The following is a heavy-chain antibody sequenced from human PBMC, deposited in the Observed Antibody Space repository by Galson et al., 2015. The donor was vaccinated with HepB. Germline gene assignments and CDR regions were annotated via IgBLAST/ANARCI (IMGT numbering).Heavy chain of an antibody. J-gene: IGHJ2*01. CDR3: ARVPDFGGYSYHYFDL. Sequence: SVKVSCKASGYIFTKYNIGWVRQAPGQGLEWLGWSNTYNGNTNHAQNLQGRFTMTTDTSTNTAYMELRTLTSDDTAVYYCARVPDFGGYSYHYFDLWGRGTLVTVSS. D-gene: IGHD4-23*01. CDR2: SNTYNGNT. CDR1: GYIFTKYN. V-gene: IGHV1-18*01.